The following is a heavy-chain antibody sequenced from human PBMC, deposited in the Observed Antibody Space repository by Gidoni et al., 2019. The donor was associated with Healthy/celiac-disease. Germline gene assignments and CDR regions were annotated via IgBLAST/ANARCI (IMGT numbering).Heavy chain of an antibody. D-gene: IGHD2-21*02. CDR3: ARCSYCGGDCYSRTIDY. CDR2: ISSSSSYI. CDR1: GFTFSSYS. Sequence: EVQLVESGGGLVKPGGYLRLSGAAYGFTFSSYSMNWVRQAQGKGLECVSSISSSSSYIYYADSVKGRFTISRDNAKNSLYLQMNSLRAEDTAVYYCARCSYCGGDCYSRTIDYWGQGTLVTVSS. V-gene: IGHV3-21*01. J-gene: IGHJ4*02.